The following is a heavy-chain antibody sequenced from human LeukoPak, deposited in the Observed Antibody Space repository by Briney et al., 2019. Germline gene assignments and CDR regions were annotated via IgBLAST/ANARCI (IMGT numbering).Heavy chain of an antibody. CDR3: PTGPSYGYEW. D-gene: IGHD3-16*01. CDR2: IKTDGRTT. Sequence: GGSLRLSCAASGMTFSNHWMHWVRQVPGKGLVWVSLIKTDGRTTIYADSVKGRFTISRDNGKSTLYLQMNSLRAEDTAIYYCPTGPSYGYEWWGQGTVVTVSS. V-gene: IGHV3-74*01. J-gene: IGHJ4*02. CDR1: GMTFSNHW.